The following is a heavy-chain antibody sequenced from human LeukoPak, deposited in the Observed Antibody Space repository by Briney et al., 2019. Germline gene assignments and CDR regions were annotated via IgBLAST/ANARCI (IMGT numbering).Heavy chain of an antibody. CDR3: IMTHQ. J-gene: IGHJ1*01. Sequence: PGGSLRLSCTASGFTFGDYAMSWVRQAPGKGLEWVGRFKSKTDGGTTDYAAVVKGRFTISGDDSRSTLYLQMSSLKTEDTAVYYCIMTHQWGQGTLVTVSS. CDR1: GFTFGDYA. V-gene: IGHV3-15*01. CDR2: FKSKTDGGTT.